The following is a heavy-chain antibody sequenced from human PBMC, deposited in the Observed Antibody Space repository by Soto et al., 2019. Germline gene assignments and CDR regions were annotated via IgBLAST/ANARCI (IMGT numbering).Heavy chain of an antibody. CDR1: GYSFTSYW. CDR3: ARQGSSSRVAEDY. V-gene: IGHV5-51*01. D-gene: IGHD6-6*01. Sequence: PGESLKISCKGSGYSFTSYWIGWVRQMPGKGLEWMGIIYPGDSETRYSPSFQGQVAISADKSISTAYLQWSSLKASDTAMYYCARQGSSSRVAEDYWGQGTLVTVSS. CDR2: IYPGDSET. J-gene: IGHJ4*02.